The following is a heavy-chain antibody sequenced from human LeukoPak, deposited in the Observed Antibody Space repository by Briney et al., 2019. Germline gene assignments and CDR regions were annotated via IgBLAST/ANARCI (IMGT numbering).Heavy chain of an antibody. CDR2: ISSGGSTM. D-gene: IGHD2-15*01. Sequence: PGGSLRLSCTASGFTFDNNGMGWVRQAPGKGLEWVSYISSGGSTMFYADSVKGRFIISRDNAKNSLYLQMNSLRVEDTAVYYCATILVVVVAEGYWGQGTLVTVSS. V-gene: IGHV3-11*01. J-gene: IGHJ4*02. CDR3: ATILVVVVAEGY. CDR1: GFTFDNNG.